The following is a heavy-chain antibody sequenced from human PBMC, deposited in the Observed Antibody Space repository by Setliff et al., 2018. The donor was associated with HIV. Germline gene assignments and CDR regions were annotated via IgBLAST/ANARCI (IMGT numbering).Heavy chain of an antibody. D-gene: IGHD4-17*01. CDR3: ARHSPVTTEDYMDV. Sequence: ASETLSLTCTVSGGSISSYYWSWIRQPPGKGLEWIGYIYYSGSTNYNPSLKSRVTISVDTSKNQFSLKLSSVTAADTAVYYCARHSPVTTEDYMDVWGKGTTVTVSS. V-gene: IGHV4-59*01. CDR1: GGSISSYY. J-gene: IGHJ6*03. CDR2: IYYSGST.